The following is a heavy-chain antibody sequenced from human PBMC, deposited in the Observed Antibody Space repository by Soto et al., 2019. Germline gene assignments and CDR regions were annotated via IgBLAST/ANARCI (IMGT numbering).Heavy chain of an antibody. CDR2: INSDGSST. Sequence: PGGSLRLSCAASGFTFSSYWMHWVRQAPGKGLVWVSRINSDGSSTSYADSVKGRFTISRDNAKNTLYLQMNSLRAEDTAVYYYARGATEPEYYYYYGMDVWGQGTTVTVSS. J-gene: IGHJ6*02. V-gene: IGHV3-74*01. CDR1: GFTFSSYW. CDR3: ARGATEPEYYYYYGMDV. D-gene: IGHD1-26*01.